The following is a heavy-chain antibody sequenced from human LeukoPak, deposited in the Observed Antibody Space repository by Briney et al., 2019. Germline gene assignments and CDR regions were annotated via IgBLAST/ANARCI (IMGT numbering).Heavy chain of an antibody. CDR2: INHSGST. CDR3: ARGFLRGYSRGYFDL. J-gene: IGHJ2*01. V-gene: IGHV4-34*01. Sequence: TSETLSLTCAVYGGSFSGYYWTWIRQPPGKGLEWIGEINHSGSTNYNPSLKSLVTISVATSKNQVSLRLSSVTAADTAVYYCARGFLRGYSRGYFDLWGRGTLVTVSS. D-gene: IGHD5-18*01. CDR1: GGSFSGYY.